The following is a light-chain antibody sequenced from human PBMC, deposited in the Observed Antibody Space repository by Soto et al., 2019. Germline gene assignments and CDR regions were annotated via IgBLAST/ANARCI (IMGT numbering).Light chain of an antibody. CDR3: ETWDSNPRV. J-gene: IGLJ2*01. V-gene: IGLV4-60*03. Sequence: QSVLTQSSSASASLGSSVKLTCTLSSGHSSNIIAWHQQQPGKAPRYLMKLERSGNYIKGSGVPDRFSGSSSGADRYLTISNPQSEDEADYYCETWDSNPRVFGGGTKLTVL. CDR1: SGHSSNI. CDR2: LERSGNY.